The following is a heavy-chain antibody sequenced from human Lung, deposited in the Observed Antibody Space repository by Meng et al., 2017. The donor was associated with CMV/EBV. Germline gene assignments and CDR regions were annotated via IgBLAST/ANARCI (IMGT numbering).Heavy chain of an antibody. CDR2: ISDKNGDT. D-gene: IGHD2-21*02. J-gene: IGHJ4*02. CDR3: ARAGAEVTTHFDF. V-gene: IGHV1-18*04. CDR1: RYNFDIFG. Sequence: KASRYNFDIFGMSWVRQAPGQGLEWVGWISDKNGDTRDARKFEGRVTVTTDTSTKTVYMELRGQRSDDSAIYYSARAGAEVTTHFDFWGQGTLVTVSS.